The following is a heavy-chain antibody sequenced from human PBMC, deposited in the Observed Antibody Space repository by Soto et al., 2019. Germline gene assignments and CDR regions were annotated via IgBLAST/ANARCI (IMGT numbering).Heavy chain of an antibody. V-gene: IGHV4-39*01. CDR1: GGSISSSSYY. Sequence: PSETLSLTCTVSGGSISSSSYYWGWIRQPPGKGLEWIGSIYYSGSTYYNPSLKSRVTISVDTSKNQFSLKLSSVTAADTAVYYCARHGDSRQWLLPGSGMDVWGQGTTVTVSS. CDR3: ARHGDSRQWLLPGSGMDV. CDR2: IYYSGST. J-gene: IGHJ6*02. D-gene: IGHD3-22*01.